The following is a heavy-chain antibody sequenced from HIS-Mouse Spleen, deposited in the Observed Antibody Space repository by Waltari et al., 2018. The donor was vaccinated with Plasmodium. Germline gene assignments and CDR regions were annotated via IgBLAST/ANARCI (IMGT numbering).Heavy chain of an antibody. CDR3: ARDAHQFLLGYFDY. CDR1: GGSISSSRYY. Sequence: QLQLQESGPGLVKPSETLSLTCPVSGGSISSSRYYWGWIRQPPGKGLEWIGSIYYSGSTYYNPSLKSRVTISVDTSKNQFSLKLSSVTAADTAVYYCARDAHQFLLGYFDYWGQGTLVTVSS. J-gene: IGHJ4*02. V-gene: IGHV4-39*07. D-gene: IGHD2-2*01. CDR2: IYYSGST.